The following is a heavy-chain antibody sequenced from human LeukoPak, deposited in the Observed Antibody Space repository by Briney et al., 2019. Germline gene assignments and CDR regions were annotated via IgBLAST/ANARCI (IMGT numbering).Heavy chain of an antibody. CDR2: VYYNGAT. V-gene: IGHV4-39*07. CDR1: GGSIGSTSYY. Sequence: SETLSLTCSFSGGSIGSTSYYWGWIRQSPGKGLEWIGTVYYNGATQYNPSLKSRVAISVDTSKNQFSLKLSSVTAADTAVYYCARSTGSTMFIDYWGQGTLVTVSS. D-gene: IGHD3-10*02. CDR3: ARSTGSTMFIDY. J-gene: IGHJ4*02.